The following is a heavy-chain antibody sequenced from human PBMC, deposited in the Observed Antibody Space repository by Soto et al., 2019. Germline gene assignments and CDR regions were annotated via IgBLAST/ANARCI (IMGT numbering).Heavy chain of an antibody. J-gene: IGHJ4*02. CDR3: ASPGGLLLWAFDY. CDR2: DSPAGSDT. D-gene: IGHD3-10*01. Sequence: GESLKIAYKGSGSIFTIYCIGSVRQMPGTGLEWMVLDSPAGSDTRYSPSFQAQVTISGDKYINNAYLQWSRLKASDTAMYCCASPGGLLLWAFDYWGQGTLVTSPQ. CDR1: GSIFTIYC. V-gene: IGHV5-51*01.